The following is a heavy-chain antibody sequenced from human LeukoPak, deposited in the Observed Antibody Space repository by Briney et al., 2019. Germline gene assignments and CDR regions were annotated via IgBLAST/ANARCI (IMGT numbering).Heavy chain of an antibody. V-gene: IGHV3-33*01. D-gene: IGHD1-26*01. CDR3: ARVGGSYSYYFDY. Sequence: GGSLRLSCVASGFTFSNYGMHWVRQAPGKGLDWVAVIWYDGSYKYYADSVKGRFTISRENPKNTLYLQMNSLRAEDTAVYYCARVGGSYSYYFDYWGQGTLVTVSS. CDR2: IWYDGSYK. CDR1: GFTFSNYG. J-gene: IGHJ4*02.